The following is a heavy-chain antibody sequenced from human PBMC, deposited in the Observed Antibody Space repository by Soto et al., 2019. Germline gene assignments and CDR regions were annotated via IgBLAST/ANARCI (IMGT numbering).Heavy chain of an antibody. V-gene: IGHV3-49*04. Sequence: GGSLRLSCTASGFTFGDYAMSWVRQAPGKGLEWVGFIRSKAYGGTTEYAASVKGRFTISRDDSKSIAYLQMNSLKTEDTAVYYCTRDRSGSYPDWYFDLWGRGTLVTVSS. J-gene: IGHJ2*01. CDR1: GFTFGDYA. D-gene: IGHD1-26*01. CDR3: TRDRSGSYPDWYFDL. CDR2: IRSKAYGGTT.